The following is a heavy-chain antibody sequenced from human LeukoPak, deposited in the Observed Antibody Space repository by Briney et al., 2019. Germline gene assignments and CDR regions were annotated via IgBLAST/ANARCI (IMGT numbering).Heavy chain of an antibody. J-gene: IGHJ3*02. CDR1: GVSISSRSYY. V-gene: IGHV4-39*07. CDR3: ARDQTSKGDAFDI. CDR2: IYYSGST. Sequence: PSETLSLTCAVSGVSISSRSYYWGWIRQPPGQGLGWLGTIYYSGSTNYNPSLKSRVTMSVDTSKNQFSLKLSSVTAADTAVYYCARDQTSKGDAFDIWGQGTMVTVSS.